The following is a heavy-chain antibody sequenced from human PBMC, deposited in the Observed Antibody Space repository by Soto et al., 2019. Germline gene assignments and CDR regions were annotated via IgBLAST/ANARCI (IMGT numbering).Heavy chain of an antibody. D-gene: IGHD6-13*01. J-gene: IGHJ5*02. CDR1: GFSRSTSGVG. Sequence: QITLKESGPTLVKPTQTLTLTCTFSGFSRSTSGVGVGWIRQPPGKALEWLALIYWDDDKRYSPSLKSRLTIPKDTSKNQVVLTMTNMDPVDTATYFCAHSRGSNTWSPRPCDPWGQGTLVTVSS. V-gene: IGHV2-5*02. CDR2: IYWDDDK. CDR3: AHSRGSNTWSPRPCDP.